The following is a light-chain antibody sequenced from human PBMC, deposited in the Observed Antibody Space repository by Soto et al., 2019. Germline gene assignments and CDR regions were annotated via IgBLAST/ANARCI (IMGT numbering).Light chain of an antibody. J-gene: IGKJ4*01. V-gene: IGKV3-20*01. Sequence: IVLTQYPGTLSLSPGERATLSCRASQSVTSYLAWYQQKPGQAPRLLIYGASFRATDVPDRFTAGGSGTDFTLTISRLEPEDYAVYYCQQYGRARLTFGGGTKV. CDR1: QSVTSY. CDR3: QQYGRARLT. CDR2: GAS.